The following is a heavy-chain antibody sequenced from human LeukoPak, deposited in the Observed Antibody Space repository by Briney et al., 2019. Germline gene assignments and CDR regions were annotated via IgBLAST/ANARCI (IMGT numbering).Heavy chain of an antibody. Sequence: GGSLRLSCAASGFTFSSYSMNWVRQTPGKGLEWVSSISSSSSYIYYADSVKGRFTISRDNAKNSLYLQMNSLRAEDTAVYYCARDPSEWEMVSWGQGTLVTVSS. CDR3: ARDPSEWEMVS. D-gene: IGHD1-26*01. CDR2: ISSSSSYI. J-gene: IGHJ4*02. CDR1: GFTFSSYS. V-gene: IGHV3-21*01.